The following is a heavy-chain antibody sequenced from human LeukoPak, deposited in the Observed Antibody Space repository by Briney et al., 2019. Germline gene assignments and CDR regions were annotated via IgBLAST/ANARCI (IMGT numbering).Heavy chain of an antibody. CDR3: AASITIFGVALWRFDP. Sequence: GSSVKVSCKASGGTFSSYAISWVRQAPGQGLEWMGGIIPIFGTANYAQKFQGRVTITTDESTSTAYMELSSLRSEDTAVYYCAASITIFGVALWRFDPWGQGTLVTVSS. CDR1: GGTFSSYA. CDR2: IIPIFGTA. J-gene: IGHJ5*02. V-gene: IGHV1-69*05. D-gene: IGHD3-3*01.